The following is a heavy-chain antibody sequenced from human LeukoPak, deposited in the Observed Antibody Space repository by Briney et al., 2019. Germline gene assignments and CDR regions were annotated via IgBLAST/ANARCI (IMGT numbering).Heavy chain of an antibody. J-gene: IGHJ4*02. CDR1: GYTFTSYG. V-gene: IGHV1-18*01. CDR2: ISAYNGNT. D-gene: IGHD3-10*01. Sequence: ASVKVSCKASGYTFTSYGISWVRQAPGQGLEWMGWISAYNGNTNYAQKLQGRVTMTTDTSTSTAYMELRSLRSDDTAVYYCARDLDVPYYYGSGSYYNALGYWGLGTLVTVSS. CDR3: ARDLDVPYYYGSGSYYNALGY.